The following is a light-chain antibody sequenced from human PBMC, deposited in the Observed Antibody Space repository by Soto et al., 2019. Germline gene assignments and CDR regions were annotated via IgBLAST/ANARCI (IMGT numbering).Light chain of an antibody. J-gene: IGKJ5*01. CDR1: QSLANSF. CDR2: DTS. V-gene: IGKV3-20*01. CDR3: QQYGTSEII. Sequence: EFVLKQSPGTLSLSPGERATLSCRASQSLANSFIAWYQQKPGQAPRLLIYDTSSRASGIPDRFSGSGSGTDFTLAISRLETEDFAVFYCQQYGTSEIIFGQGTRLEIK.